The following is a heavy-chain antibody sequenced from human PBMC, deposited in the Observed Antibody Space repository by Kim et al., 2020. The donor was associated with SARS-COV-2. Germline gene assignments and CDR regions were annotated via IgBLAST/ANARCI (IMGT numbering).Heavy chain of an antibody. D-gene: IGHD6-13*01. CDR1: GFTFSSYA. Sequence: GGSLRLSCAASGFTFSSYAMHWVRQAPGKGLEWVAVISYDGSNKYYADSVKGRFTISRDNSKNTLYLQMNSLRAEDTAVYYCARDLYSSSWYRGPFDYWG. J-gene: IGHJ4*01. CDR3: ARDLYSSSWYRGPFDY. CDR2: ISYDGSNK. V-gene: IGHV3-30*04.